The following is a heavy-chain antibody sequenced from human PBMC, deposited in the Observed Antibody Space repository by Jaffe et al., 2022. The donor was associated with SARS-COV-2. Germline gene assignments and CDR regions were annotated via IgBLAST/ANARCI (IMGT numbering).Heavy chain of an antibody. J-gene: IGHJ6*02. D-gene: IGHD6-13*01. Sequence: QVQLVQSGAEVKKPGASVKVSCKASGYTFTSYDINWVRQATGQGLEWMGWMNPNSGNTGYAQKFQGRVTMTRNTSISTAYMELSSLRSEDTAVYYCAGTGVSDYYYGMDVWGQGTTVTVSS. CDR1: GYTFTSYD. CDR2: MNPNSGNT. V-gene: IGHV1-8*01. CDR3: AGTGVSDYYYGMDV.